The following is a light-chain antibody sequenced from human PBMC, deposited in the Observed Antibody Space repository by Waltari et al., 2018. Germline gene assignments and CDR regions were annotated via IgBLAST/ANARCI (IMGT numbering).Light chain of an antibody. J-gene: IGLJ1*01. V-gene: IGLV3-21*01. CDR3: QVWDANTDPGV. CDR1: NIERKR. Sequence: SYVLTQPPSVSVAPGETARITWGGNNIERKRDHWYRQRPGQAPVVVISYDNDRAAGIPERFSGSNSGNTATLTISRVEAGDEADYYCQVWDANTDPGVFGTGTEVTVL. CDR2: YDN.